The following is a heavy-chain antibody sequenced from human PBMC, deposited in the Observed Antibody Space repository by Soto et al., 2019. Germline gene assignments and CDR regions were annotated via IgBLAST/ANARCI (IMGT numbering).Heavy chain of an antibody. CDR1: GFRFSDQY. Sequence: PGGSLRLSCAASGFRFSDQYMTWIRQAPGKGLEWVSKISGSGTLTYYADSVKGRFTVSRDNAKNSLYLQMNSLRAEDTAVYYCASDPYYYASGFWGQGTLVTVSS. CDR2: ISGSGTLT. V-gene: IGHV3-11*01. J-gene: IGHJ4*02. CDR3: ASDPYYYASGF. D-gene: IGHD3-10*01.